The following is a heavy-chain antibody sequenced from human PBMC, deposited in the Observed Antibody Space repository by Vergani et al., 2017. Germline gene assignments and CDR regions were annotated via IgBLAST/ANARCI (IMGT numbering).Heavy chain of an antibody. Sequence: QVQLVQSGAAVKKPGASAKVSCTASGYIFKNYYMHWLRLAPGQGFQWMGVVNFVTGAATSPQKFEGRITMTRDTSTATFYMDLSSLKYEDTAIYYCARSIGYCTSGSCRPYYFDLWGQGTLVTASS. J-gene: IGHJ4*02. D-gene: IGHD2-15*01. CDR2: VNFVTGAA. CDR1: GYIFKNYY. V-gene: IGHV1-46*02. CDR3: ARSIGYCTSGSCRPYYFDL.